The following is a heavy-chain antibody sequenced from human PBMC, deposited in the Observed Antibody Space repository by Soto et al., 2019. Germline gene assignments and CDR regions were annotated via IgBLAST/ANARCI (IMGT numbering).Heavy chain of an antibody. J-gene: IGHJ4*02. CDR1: GCYISSGGYY. CDR3: ARGAIKYYYDSSGPLDY. CDR2: IYYSGST. V-gene: IGHV4-31*03. Sequence: SETLSLTSTFAGCYISSGGYYWSWIRQHPGKGLEWIGYIYYSGSTYYNPSLKSRVTISVDTSKNQFSLKLSSVTAADTAVYYCARGAIKYYYDSSGPLDYWGQGTLVTVSS. D-gene: IGHD3-22*01.